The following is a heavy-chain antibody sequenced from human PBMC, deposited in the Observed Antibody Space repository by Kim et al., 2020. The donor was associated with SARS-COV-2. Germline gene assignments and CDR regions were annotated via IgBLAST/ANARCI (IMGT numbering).Heavy chain of an antibody. CDR1: GGSISSYY. V-gene: IGHV4-59*08. J-gene: IGHJ4*02. CDR2: IYYSGST. D-gene: IGHD3-22*01. CDR3: ARFARAYYYDSSGYYFDY. Sequence: SETLSLTCTVSGGSISSYYWSWIRQPPGKGLEWIGYIYYSGSTNYNPSLKSRVTISVDTSKNQFSLKLSSVTAADTAVYYCARFARAYYYDSSGYYFDYWGPGTLVTVSS.